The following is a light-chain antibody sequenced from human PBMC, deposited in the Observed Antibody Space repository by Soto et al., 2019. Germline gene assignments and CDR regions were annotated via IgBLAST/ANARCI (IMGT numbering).Light chain of an antibody. V-gene: IGLV2-14*01. CDR2: EVN. CDR1: SSDVGGHNY. J-gene: IGLJ2*01. Sequence: QSALTQPASVYGSPGQSITISCTGTSSDVGGHNYVSWYQQHPGKAPKLMIYEVNNRPSGVSDRFSGSKAGNTASLTISGLQAEDEADYYCSSFTSSTTLVVFGGGTKLTVL. CDR3: SSFTSSTTLVV.